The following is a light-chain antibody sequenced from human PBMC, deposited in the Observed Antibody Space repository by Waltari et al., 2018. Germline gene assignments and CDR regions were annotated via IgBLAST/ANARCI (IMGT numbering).Light chain of an antibody. Sequence: QSALTQPASVSGSPGQSITISCTGTSSDVGGYIFASWYQVHPGKVPKLIIYEVNRRHSGVSNRFSGSKSGNTASLTISGLQAEDEADFYCSSYASSGTLVFGSGTKVTVL. V-gene: IGLV2-14*01. CDR1: SSDVGGYIF. CDR2: EVN. J-gene: IGLJ1*01. CDR3: SSYASSGTLV.